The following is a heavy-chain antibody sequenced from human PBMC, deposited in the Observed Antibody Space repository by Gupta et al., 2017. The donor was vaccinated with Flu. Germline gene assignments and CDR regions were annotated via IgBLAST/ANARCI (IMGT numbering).Heavy chain of an antibody. CDR1: GGSFSGYY. CDR3: ARGGYCSSTSCYIGGGLLDY. CDR2: INHSGST. D-gene: IGHD2-2*02. V-gene: IGHV4-34*01. Sequence: QVQLQQWGAGLLKPSETLSLTCAVYGGSFSGYYWSWIRQPPGKGLEWIGEINHSGSTNYNPSLKSRVTISVDTSKNQFSLKLSSVTAADTAVYYCARGGYCSSTSCYIGGGLLDYWGQGTLVTVSS. J-gene: IGHJ4*02.